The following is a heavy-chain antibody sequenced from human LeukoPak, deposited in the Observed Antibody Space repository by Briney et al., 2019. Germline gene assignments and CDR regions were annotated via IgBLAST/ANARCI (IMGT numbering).Heavy chain of an antibody. CDR2: ISYDGSNK. CDR1: GFTFSSYA. V-gene: IGHV3-30-3*01. J-gene: IGHJ4*02. D-gene: IGHD5-18*01. Sequence: PGGSLRLSCAASGFTFSSYAMHWVRQAPGKGLEWVAVISYDGSNKYYADSVKGRFTISRDNSKNTLYLQMNSLRAEDTAVYYWGRKLSSYGRDKSSFAYWAREPWSPSPQ. CDR3: GRKLSSYGRDKSSFAY.